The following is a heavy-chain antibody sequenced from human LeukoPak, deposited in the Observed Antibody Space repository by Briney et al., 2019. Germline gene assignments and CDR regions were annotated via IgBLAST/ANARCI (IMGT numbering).Heavy chain of an antibody. CDR3: AREGIVGASPGFDY. CDR2: ISSSSSYI. CDR1: GFPFSSHG. V-gene: IGHV3-21*01. D-gene: IGHD1-26*01. Sequence: GGSLRLSCAGSGFPFSSHGMNWVRQAPGKGLEWVSSISSSSSYIYYADSVKGRFTISRDNAKNSLYLQMNSLRAEDTAVYYCAREGIVGASPGFDYWGQGTLVTVSS. J-gene: IGHJ4*02.